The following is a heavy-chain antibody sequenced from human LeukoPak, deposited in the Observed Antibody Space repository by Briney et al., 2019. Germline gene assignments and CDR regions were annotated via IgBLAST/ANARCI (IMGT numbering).Heavy chain of an antibody. Sequence: GGSLRLSCAASGFTLTTYWMSWVRQAPGKGLEWVANMKQDGTEKYYVHSVKGRFTMSRDNAENSLYLQMNSLRAEDTAVYYCARVYRSSSGYCFDYWGQGTLVTVSS. CDR3: ARVYRSSSGYCFDY. J-gene: IGHJ4*02. D-gene: IGHD6-6*01. CDR2: MKQDGTEK. V-gene: IGHV3-7*01. CDR1: GFTLTTYW.